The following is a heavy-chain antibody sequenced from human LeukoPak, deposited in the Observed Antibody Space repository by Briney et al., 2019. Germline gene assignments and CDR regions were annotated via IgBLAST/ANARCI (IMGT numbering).Heavy chain of an antibody. D-gene: IGHD1/OR15-1a*01. Sequence: GASVKVSCKASGGTFSSYAISWVRQAPGQGLEWMGRIIPILGIANYAQKFQGRVTITADKSTSTAYMELSSLRSEDTAVYYCARDPQNGEQSDYWGQGTLVTVSS. CDR2: IIPILGIA. CDR1: GGTFSSYA. V-gene: IGHV1-69*04. CDR3: ARDPQNGEQSDY. J-gene: IGHJ4*02.